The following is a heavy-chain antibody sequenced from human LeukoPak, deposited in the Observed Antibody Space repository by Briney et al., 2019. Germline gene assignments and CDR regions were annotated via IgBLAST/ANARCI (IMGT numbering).Heavy chain of an antibody. CDR2: ISVSGSTI. Sequence: GGSLRLSCAASGFTFSDYYMSWIRQAPGKGLEWISYISVSGSTIDYADSVKGRFTISRDNARNSLFLQMNSLRVDDTAVYYCARDLRVVGSVSSPLDYWGQGTPVAVSS. D-gene: IGHD6-6*01. J-gene: IGHJ4*02. CDR3: ARDLRVVGSVSSPLDY. V-gene: IGHV3-11*01. CDR1: GFTFSDYY.